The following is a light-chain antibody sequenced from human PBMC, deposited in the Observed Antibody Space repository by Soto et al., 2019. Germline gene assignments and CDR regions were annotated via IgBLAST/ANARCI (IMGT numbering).Light chain of an antibody. Sequence: EIEMTQSPATLSLAPGERVTLSCRASESVSTNLAWYQQKAGQAPRLLIYGASTRATGIPARFSGSGSGTEFTLTISSLQSEDFAVYYCQQAKTFPVTFGQGTRLEIK. CDR2: GAS. CDR3: QQAKTFPVT. CDR1: ESVSTN. V-gene: IGKV3-15*01. J-gene: IGKJ5*01.